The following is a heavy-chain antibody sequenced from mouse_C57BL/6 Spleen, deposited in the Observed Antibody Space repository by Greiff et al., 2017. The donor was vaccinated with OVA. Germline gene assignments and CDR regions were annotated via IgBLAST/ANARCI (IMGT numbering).Heavy chain of an antibody. D-gene: IGHD1-1*01. J-gene: IGHJ4*01. V-gene: IGHV1-69*01. CDR1: GYTFTSYW. Sequence: QVQLKQSGAELVMPGASVKLSCKASGYTFTSYWMHWVKQRPGQGLEWIGEIDPSDSYTNYNQKFKGKSTLTVDKSSSTAYMQLSSLTSEDSAVYYCARDYGSRDYYAMDYWGQGTSVTVSS. CDR2: IDPSDSYT. CDR3: ARDYGSRDYYAMDY.